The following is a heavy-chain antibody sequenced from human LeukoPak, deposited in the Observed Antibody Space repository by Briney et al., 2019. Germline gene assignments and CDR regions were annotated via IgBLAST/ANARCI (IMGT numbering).Heavy chain of an antibody. D-gene: IGHD3-22*01. V-gene: IGHV3-33*01. Sequence: GGSLRLSCAASGFTFSSYGMHWVRQAPGKGLEWVAVIRYDGSNKYYADSVKGRFTISRDNSKNTLYPQMNSLRAEDTAVYYCARDDGGGYYIHWGQGTLVTVSS. CDR2: IRYDGSNK. J-gene: IGHJ4*02. CDR3: ARDDGGGYYIH. CDR1: GFTFSSYG.